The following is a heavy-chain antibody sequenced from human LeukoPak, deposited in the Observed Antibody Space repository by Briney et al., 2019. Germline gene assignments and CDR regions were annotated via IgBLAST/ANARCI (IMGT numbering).Heavy chain of an antibody. Sequence: GGSLRLSCAASRFSFSNYAMSWVRQAPGKGLEWVSGISGSGSRTYYAVSVKGRFTISRDNSKNTLYLQMNSLRAEDTAVYYCANEQWLASWIDYWGQGTLVTVSS. V-gene: IGHV3-23*01. CDR1: RFSFSNYA. J-gene: IGHJ4*02. CDR2: ISGSGSRT. CDR3: ANEQWLASWIDY. D-gene: IGHD6-19*01.